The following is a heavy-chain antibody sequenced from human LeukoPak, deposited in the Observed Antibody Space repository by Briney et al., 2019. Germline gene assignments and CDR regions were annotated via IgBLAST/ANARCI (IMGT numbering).Heavy chain of an antibody. Sequence: GGSLRLSCAASGFTFSSYWMSWVRQAPGKGLEWVANIKQDGSEKYYVDSVKGRFTISRDNAKNSLYLQMNSLRADDTAVYYCARDRVLLLWFGELGGYFDYWGQGTLVTVSS. CDR1: GFTFSSYW. J-gene: IGHJ4*02. CDR3: ARDRVLLLWFGELGGYFDY. V-gene: IGHV3-7*01. CDR2: IKQDGSEK. D-gene: IGHD3-10*01.